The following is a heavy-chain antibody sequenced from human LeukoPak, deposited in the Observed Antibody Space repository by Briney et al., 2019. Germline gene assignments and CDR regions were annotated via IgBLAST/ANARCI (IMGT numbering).Heavy chain of an antibody. D-gene: IGHD6-19*01. V-gene: IGHV3-30*18. J-gene: IGHJ4*02. CDR1: GFTFSSYG. CDR2: ISYDGSNK. Sequence: GGSLRLSCAASGFTFSSYGMHWVRQAPGKGLEWVAVISYDGSNKYYADSVKGRFTISRDNSKNTLYLQMNSLRAEDTAVYYCAKDRDSSGWYVFDYWSQGTLVTVSS. CDR3: AKDRDSSGWYVFDY.